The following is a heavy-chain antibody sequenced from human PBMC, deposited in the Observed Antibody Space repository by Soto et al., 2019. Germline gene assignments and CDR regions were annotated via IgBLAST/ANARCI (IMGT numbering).Heavy chain of an antibody. CDR2: VSYDGTKK. D-gene: IGHD3-22*01. Sequence: QVQLVDSGGGVVQPGTSLRLTCAGSGFTFSRNGMHWVRQAPGKGLEWVALVSYDGTKKYYVDSVKGRFTISRDNSENTRYLQMNSLRAEDTTVYYCARWVGGSMSDNSGKYDSWGQGTLVTVSS. CDR3: ARWVGGSMSDNSGKYDS. V-gene: IGHV3-30*03. J-gene: IGHJ5*01. CDR1: GFTFSRNG.